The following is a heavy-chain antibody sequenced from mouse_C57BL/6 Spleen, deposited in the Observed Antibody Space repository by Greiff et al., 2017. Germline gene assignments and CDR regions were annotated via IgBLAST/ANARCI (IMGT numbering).Heavy chain of an antibody. Sequence: VQLQQSGAELVRPGASVKLSCTASGFNIKDDYMHWVKQRPEQGLEWIGWIDPENGDTEYASKFQGKATITADTSSNTAYLQLSSLTSEDTAVYYCTVITTVVAPFAYWGQGTLVTVSA. CDR3: TVITTVVAPFAY. D-gene: IGHD1-1*01. V-gene: IGHV14-4*01. J-gene: IGHJ3*01. CDR1: GFNIKDDY. CDR2: IDPENGDT.